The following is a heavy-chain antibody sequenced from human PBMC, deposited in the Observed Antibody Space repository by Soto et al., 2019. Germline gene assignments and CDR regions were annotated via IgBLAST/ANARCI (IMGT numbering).Heavy chain of an antibody. V-gene: IGHV3-13*05. J-gene: IGHJ6*02. CDR2: ISAAGDP. CDR1: GFTFRNYD. CDR3: ARTDRDFYGMDV. Sequence: EVQLVESGGGLVQPGGSLRLSCEASGFTFRNYDMHWVRQGTGKGLEWVSGISAAGDPDDAASVEGRFTISRENAQNSFFLKMNRLRVGDTAVYYCARTDRDFYGMDVWGQGTTVIVSS.